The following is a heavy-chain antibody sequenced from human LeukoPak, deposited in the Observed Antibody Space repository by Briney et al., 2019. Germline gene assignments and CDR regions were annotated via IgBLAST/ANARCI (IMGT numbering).Heavy chain of an antibody. J-gene: IGHJ5*02. CDR1: GFTFSSYG. V-gene: IGHV3-33*01. CDR2: IWYDGSNK. D-gene: IGHD3-22*01. Sequence: PGGSLRLSCAASGFTFSSYGMHWVRQAPGKGLEWVAVIWYDGSNKYYADSVKGRFTISRDNSKNTLYLQMNSLRAEDTAVYYCARGYYDSIWFDPWGQGTLVTVSS. CDR3: ARGYYDSIWFDP.